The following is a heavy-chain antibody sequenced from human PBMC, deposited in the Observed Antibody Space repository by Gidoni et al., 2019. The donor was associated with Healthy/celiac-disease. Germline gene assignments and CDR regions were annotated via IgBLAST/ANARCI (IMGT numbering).Heavy chain of an antibody. Sequence: QVQLVQSGAEVKKPGSSLKVTCKASGGTFSSYASSWVRQAPGQGLEWMGGIIPIFGTANYAQKFQGRVTITADESTSTAYMELSSLRSEDTAVYYCATLGTTVTRGYYYYYMDVWGKGTTVTVSS. CDR2: IIPIFGTA. J-gene: IGHJ6*03. CDR3: ATLGTTVTRGYYYYYMDV. V-gene: IGHV1-69*01. D-gene: IGHD4-17*01. CDR1: GGTFSSYA.